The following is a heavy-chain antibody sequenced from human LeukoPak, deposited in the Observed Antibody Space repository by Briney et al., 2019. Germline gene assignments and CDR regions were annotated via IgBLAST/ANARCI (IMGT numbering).Heavy chain of an antibody. V-gene: IGHV3-23*01. J-gene: IGHJ4*02. Sequence: PGGSLRLSCAASGFTFSSYAMNWVRQAPGKGLQWVSAIGSSGIGTYLVDSVKGRFTISRDNSENTLYLEMNSLRAEDTAVYYCAKAHYYDNAGYYLPYYFDYWGQGALVTVSS. CDR2: IGSSGIGT. D-gene: IGHD3-22*01. CDR3: AKAHYYDNAGYYLPYYFDY. CDR1: GFTFSSYA.